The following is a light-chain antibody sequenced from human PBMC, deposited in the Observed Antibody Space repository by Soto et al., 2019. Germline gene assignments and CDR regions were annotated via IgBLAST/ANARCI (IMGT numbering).Light chain of an antibody. CDR1: SSNIGAGYD. CDR3: QSYDSSLSGYV. J-gene: IGLJ1*01. V-gene: IGLV1-40*01. Sequence: QSVLTQPPSVSGAPGQSVTMSCTGSSSNIGAGYDVHWYQQLPGTAPKLLIYGNSNRPSGVPDRFSGSKSGTSASLAITGLQAGDEADYYCQSYDSSLSGYVFGTGTKVTVL. CDR2: GNS.